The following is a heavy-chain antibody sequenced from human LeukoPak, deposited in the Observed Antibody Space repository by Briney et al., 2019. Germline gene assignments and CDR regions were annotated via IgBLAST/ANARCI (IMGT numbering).Heavy chain of an antibody. V-gene: IGHV4-61*02. D-gene: IGHD3-9*01. Sequence: PSQTLSLTCTVSGGSISSGSYYWSWIRQPAGKGLEWIGRIYTSGSTNYNPSLKSRVTISVDTSKNQFSLKLSSVTAADTAVYYCARDLTGDAFDIWGQGTMVTVSS. CDR1: GGSISSGSYY. CDR3: ARDLTGDAFDI. J-gene: IGHJ3*02. CDR2: IYTSGST.